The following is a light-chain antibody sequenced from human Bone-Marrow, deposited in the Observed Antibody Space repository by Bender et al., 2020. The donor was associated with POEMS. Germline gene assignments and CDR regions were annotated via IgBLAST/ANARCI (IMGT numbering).Light chain of an antibody. V-gene: IGLV2-14*03. CDR3: CSYAGDTTV. J-gene: IGLJ3*02. Sequence: QSALTQPASVSGSLGQSITLSCTGTSSDVGGYNYVSWYQQHPGKAPKLMIFDVSNRPSGVYNRFSGSKSGNTASLTISGLQADDEADYYCCSYAGDTTVFGGGTKLTVL. CDR2: DVS. CDR1: SSDVGGYNY.